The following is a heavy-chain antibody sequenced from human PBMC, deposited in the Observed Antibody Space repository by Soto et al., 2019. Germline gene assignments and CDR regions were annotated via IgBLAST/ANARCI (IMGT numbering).Heavy chain of an antibody. D-gene: IGHD3-22*01. Sequence: ASVKVSCKASGGTFSSYAISWVRQAPGQGLEWMGGIIPIFGTANYAQKFQGRVTITADKSTSTAYMELSSPRSEDTAVYYCARDREYYDSSGYYTTFDYWGQGTLVTVSS. CDR2: IIPIFGTA. J-gene: IGHJ4*02. CDR3: ARDREYYDSSGYYTTFDY. CDR1: GGTFSSYA. V-gene: IGHV1-69*06.